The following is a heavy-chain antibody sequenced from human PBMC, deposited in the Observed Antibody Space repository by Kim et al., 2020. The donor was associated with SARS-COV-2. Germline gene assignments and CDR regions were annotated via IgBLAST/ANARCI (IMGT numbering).Heavy chain of an antibody. CDR3: ARHVRVLGYCSAGTCYHDAFDI. V-gene: IGHV4-39*01. CDR1: GGSISSSSYY. D-gene: IGHD2-15*01. J-gene: IGHJ3*02. Sequence: SETLSLTCTVSGGSISSSSYYWDWIRQPPGKGLEWIGSIYYSGSTYYNPSLKSRVTISVDTSENQFSLRLSSVTAADTAVFYCARHVRVLGYCSAGTCYHDAFDIWGQGKMVTVSS. CDR2: IYYSGST.